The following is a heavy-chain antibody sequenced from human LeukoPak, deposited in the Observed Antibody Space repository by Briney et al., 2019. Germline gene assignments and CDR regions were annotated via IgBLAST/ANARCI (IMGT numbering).Heavy chain of an antibody. J-gene: IGHJ3*02. CDR3: AREEKSGDAFDI. V-gene: IGHV3-7*01. Sequence: GGSLRLSCAAPGFTFSSYWMSWVRQAPGKGLEWVANIKQDGSEKYYVDSVKGRFTISRDNAKNSLYLQMNSLRAEDTAVYYCAREEKSGDAFDIWGQGTMVTVSS. CDR1: GFTFSSYW. D-gene: IGHD3-10*01. CDR2: IKQDGSEK.